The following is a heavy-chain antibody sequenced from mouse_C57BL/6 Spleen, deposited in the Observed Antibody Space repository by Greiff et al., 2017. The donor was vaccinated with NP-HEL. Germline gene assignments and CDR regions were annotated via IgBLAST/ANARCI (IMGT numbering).Heavy chain of an antibody. CDR2: IDPNSGGT. J-gene: IGHJ1*03. D-gene: IGHD1-1*01. V-gene: IGHV1-72*01. Sequence: QVQLQQPGAELVKPGASVKLSCKASGYTFTSYWMHWVKQRPGRGLEWIGRIDPNSGGTKYNEKFKSKATLTVDKPSSTAYMQLSSLTSEDSAVYYCASRGITTVVATPGGYFDVWGTGTTVTVSS. CDR1: GYTFTSYW. CDR3: ASRGITTVVATPGGYFDV.